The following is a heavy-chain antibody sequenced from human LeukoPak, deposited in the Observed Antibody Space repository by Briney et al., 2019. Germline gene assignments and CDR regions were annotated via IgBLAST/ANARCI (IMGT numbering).Heavy chain of an antibody. V-gene: IGHV1-69*06. CDR3: ARAVAAAGEYYYYMDV. D-gene: IGHD6-13*01. J-gene: IGHJ6*03. Sequence: GASVKVSCKASGGTFSSYAISWVRQAPGQGLEWMGGIIPIFGTANYAQKFQGRVTITADKSTSTAYMELSSLRSEDTAVYYCARAVAAAGEYYYYMDVWGKGTTVTISS. CDR2: IIPIFGTA. CDR1: GGTFSSYA.